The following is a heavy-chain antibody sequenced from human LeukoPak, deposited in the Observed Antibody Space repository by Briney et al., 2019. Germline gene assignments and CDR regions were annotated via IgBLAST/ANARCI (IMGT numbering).Heavy chain of an antibody. Sequence: GGSLRLSCAASGFTFSSYGMHWVRQAPGKGLEWVAVISYDGSNKYYADSVKGRFTISRDNSKNTLYLQMNSLRAEDTAVYYYAKDQGLHLYYFDYWGQGTLVTVSS. J-gene: IGHJ4*02. V-gene: IGHV3-30*18. D-gene: IGHD4-4*01. CDR1: GFTFSSYG. CDR3: AKDQGLHLYYFDY. CDR2: ISYDGSNK.